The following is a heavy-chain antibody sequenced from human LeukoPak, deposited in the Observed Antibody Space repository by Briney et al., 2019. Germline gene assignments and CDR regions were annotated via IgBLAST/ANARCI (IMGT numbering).Heavy chain of an antibody. V-gene: IGHV1-18*01. J-gene: IGHJ6*02. D-gene: IGHD4-23*01. Sequence: ASVNVSCKASGYTFTSYGISWVREAPGQGLECMGWISAYKGNTNYAQKLQGRVTMTTDTSTSTAYMELRSLSSDDTAVYYCARKSSVVETYFYHGMDVWGQGTTVTVSS. CDR1: GYTFTSYG. CDR3: ARKSSVVETYFYHGMDV. CDR2: ISAYKGNT.